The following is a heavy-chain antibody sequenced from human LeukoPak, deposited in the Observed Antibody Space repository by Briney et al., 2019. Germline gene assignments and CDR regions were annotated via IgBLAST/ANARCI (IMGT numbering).Heavy chain of an antibody. CDR2: ISGSGGST. J-gene: IGHJ4*02. V-gene: IGHV3-23*01. CDR3: ARVVVPAAISY. Sequence: GRSLRLSCAASGFTFSSYAMSWVRQAPGKGLEWVSAISGSGGSTYYADSVKGRFTISRDNSKNTLYLQMNSLRAEDTAVYYCARVVVPAAISYWGQGTLVTVSS. D-gene: IGHD2-2*02. CDR1: GFTFSSYA.